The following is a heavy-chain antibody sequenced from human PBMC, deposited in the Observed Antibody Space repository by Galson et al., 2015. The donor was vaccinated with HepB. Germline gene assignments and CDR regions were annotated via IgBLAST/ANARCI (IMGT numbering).Heavy chain of an antibody. CDR1: GFTFSDYY. J-gene: IGHJ6*02. Sequence: SLRLSCAASGFTFSDYYMSWIRQAPGEGLEWVSYISSSGSTIYYADSVKGRFTISRDNFKNTLNLQMNSLRAEDTAVYMCAKDSGKRKFYYYGMDVWGQGTTVIISS. D-gene: IGHD3-10*01. CDR2: ISSSGSTI. CDR3: AKDSGKRKFYYYGMDV. V-gene: IGHV3-11*01.